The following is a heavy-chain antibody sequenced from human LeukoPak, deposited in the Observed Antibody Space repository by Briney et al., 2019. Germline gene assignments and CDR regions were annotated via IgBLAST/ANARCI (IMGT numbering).Heavy chain of an antibody. D-gene: IGHD6-19*01. CDR1: GGSISSSSYY. CDR2: INHSGRT. Sequence: SETLSLTCTVSGGSISSSSYYWGWIRQPPGKGLEWIGEINHSGRTNYNPSLKSRVTISVDTSKNQFSLKLSSVTAADTAVYYCASSDSSGCLFDYWGQGTLVTVSS. J-gene: IGHJ4*02. V-gene: IGHV4-39*07. CDR3: ASSDSSGCLFDY.